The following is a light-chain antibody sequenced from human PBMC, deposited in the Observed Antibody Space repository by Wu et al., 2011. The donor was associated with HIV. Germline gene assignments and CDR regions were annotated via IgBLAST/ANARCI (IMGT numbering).Light chain of an antibody. J-gene: IGKJ2*01. Sequence: DIQMTQSPSSLSASVGDRVTITCRASQGISNFLAWYQQKPGKPPKVLIYAASTLQSGVPSRFSGSGSGTDFSLTISRLEPGDFAVYYCQRYGSSSYTFGQGTKLET. V-gene: IGKV1-27*01. CDR2: AAS. CDR1: QGISNF. CDR3: QRYGSSSYT.